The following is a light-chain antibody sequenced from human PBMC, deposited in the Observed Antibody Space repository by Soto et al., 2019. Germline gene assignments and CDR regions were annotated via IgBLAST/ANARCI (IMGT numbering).Light chain of an antibody. V-gene: IGKV3-11*01. Sequence: IVLTQSPSPLTLSHVARXXLXXXASQTVSSSLAWYQQKPGQAPRLLIYEASNRATGIPARFSGSGSGADFTLTISSLEPEDFALYYCQQHINWPLTFGGGTKVDIK. CDR3: QQHINWPLT. CDR2: EAS. J-gene: IGKJ4*01. CDR1: QTVSSS.